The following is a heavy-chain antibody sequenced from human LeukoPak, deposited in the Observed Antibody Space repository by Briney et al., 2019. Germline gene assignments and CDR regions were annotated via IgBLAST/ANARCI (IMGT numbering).Heavy chain of an antibody. V-gene: IGHV3-23*01. CDR1: GFTFSSYA. CDR2: ISGSGGSI. Sequence: PGGTLRLSCAASGFTFSSYAMNWVRQAPGKGLEWVSAISGSGGSIYYADSVKGRFTISRDNSKNTLYLQMNSLRAEDTAVYHCAKLPYFAYFDYWGQGTLVCVSS. J-gene: IGHJ4*02. CDR3: AKLPYFAYFDY. D-gene: IGHD3-9*01.